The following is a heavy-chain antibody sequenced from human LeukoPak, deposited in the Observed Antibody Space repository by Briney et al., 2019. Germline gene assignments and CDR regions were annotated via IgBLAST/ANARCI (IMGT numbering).Heavy chain of an antibody. CDR2: MNPNSGNT. CDR1: GYTFTSYD. CDR3: ATVPISGSYYPHGGY. Sequence: ASVKVSCKASGYTFTSYDINWVRQATGQGLEWMGWMNPNSGNTGYAQKFQGRVTMTEDTSTDTAYMELSSLRSEDTAVYYCATVPISGSYYPHGGYWGQGTLVTVSS. J-gene: IGHJ4*02. V-gene: IGHV1-8*01. D-gene: IGHD1-26*01.